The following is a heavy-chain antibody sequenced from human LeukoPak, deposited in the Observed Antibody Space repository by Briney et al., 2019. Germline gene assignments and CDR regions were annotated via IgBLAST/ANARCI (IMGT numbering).Heavy chain of an antibody. CDR3: ARGPTTVTRAFDY. V-gene: IGHV4-61*09. CDR1: GGSINSGSYS. D-gene: IGHD4-17*01. CDR2: IFTSGNT. J-gene: IGHJ4*02. Sequence: SETLSLTCTVSGGSINSGSYSWSWIRQPAGKGLEWIGHIFTSGNTNYNPSLKSRVTMSVDTSKNQFSLKLSSVTAADTAVYYCARGPTTVTRAFDYWGQGTLVTVSS.